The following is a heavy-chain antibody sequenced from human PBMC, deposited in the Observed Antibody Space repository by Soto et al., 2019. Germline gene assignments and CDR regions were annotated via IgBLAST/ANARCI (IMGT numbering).Heavy chain of an antibody. V-gene: IGHV1-69*13. CDR1: GGTFSSYA. CDR3: ARGITGTVYNWFDP. Sequence: SVKVSCKASGGTFSSYAISWVRQAPGQGLEWMGGIIPIFGTASYAQKFQGRVTITADESTSTAYMELSSLRSEDTAVYCCARGITGTVYNWFDPWGQGTLVTVSS. CDR2: IIPIFGTA. J-gene: IGHJ5*02. D-gene: IGHD1-7*01.